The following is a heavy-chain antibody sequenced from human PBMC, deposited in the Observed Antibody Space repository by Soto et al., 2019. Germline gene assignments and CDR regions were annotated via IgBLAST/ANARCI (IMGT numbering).Heavy chain of an antibody. D-gene: IGHD6-25*01. J-gene: IGHJ4*02. V-gene: IGHV4-4*02. CDR2: IFHTGGT. CDR3: ARVFSSGSGWMYYFDF. CDR1: SDSIAGENW. Sequence: QVQLQESGPGLVKPSETLSLTCTVSSDSIAGENWWSWVRQPPGMGLEWFGEIFHTGGTNYNPSLQGRVTREVDKSKNQFSLKLISATAADTAVYYCARVFSSGSGWMYYFDFWGQGTLVSVSS.